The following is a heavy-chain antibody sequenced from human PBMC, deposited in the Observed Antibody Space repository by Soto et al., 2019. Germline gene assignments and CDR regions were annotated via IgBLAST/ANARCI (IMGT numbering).Heavy chain of an antibody. CDR3: ARHAVHSSGFTEY. D-gene: IGHD6-19*01. Sequence: QLQLQESGPGLVKPSETLSLTCTVSGGSISSSSYYWGWIRQPPGKGLEWIGSIYYSGSTYYNPSLKRRVTISVDTSKIQFSLKLSSVTAADTAVYYCARHAVHSSGFTEYWGQGTLVTVSS. J-gene: IGHJ4*02. V-gene: IGHV4-39*01. CDR1: GGSISSSSYY. CDR2: IYYSGST.